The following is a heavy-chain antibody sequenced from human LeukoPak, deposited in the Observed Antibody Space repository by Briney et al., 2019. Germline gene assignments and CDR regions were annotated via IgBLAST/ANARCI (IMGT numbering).Heavy chain of an antibody. CDR2: INHSGST. Sequence: PSETLSLTCAVYGGSFSGYYWSWIRQPPGKGLEWIGEINHSGSTNYNPSLKSRVTISVDTSKNQFSLKLSSVTAADTAVYYCARHYDSSGSYNWFDPWGQGTLVTVSS. V-gene: IGHV4-34*01. D-gene: IGHD3-22*01. CDR3: ARHYDSSGSYNWFDP. CDR1: GGSFSGYY. J-gene: IGHJ5*02.